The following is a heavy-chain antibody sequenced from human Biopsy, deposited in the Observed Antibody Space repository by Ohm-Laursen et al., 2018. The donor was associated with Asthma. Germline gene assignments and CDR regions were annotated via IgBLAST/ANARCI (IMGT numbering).Heavy chain of an antibody. CDR1: GDSIDSGDYS. CDR3: ARGWNCGGDCYSLDY. J-gene: IGHJ4*02. CDR2: IYRNGDT. Sequence: SDTLSLTCGVSGDSIDSGDYSWTWIRQSPGVGLEWIGYIYRNGDTYYNPTLKNRVTTSIDRSKNQFSLRLRSVTAADTAVYYCARGWNCGGDCYSLDYWGQGTLVTVSS. D-gene: IGHD2-21*02. V-gene: IGHV4-30-2*06.